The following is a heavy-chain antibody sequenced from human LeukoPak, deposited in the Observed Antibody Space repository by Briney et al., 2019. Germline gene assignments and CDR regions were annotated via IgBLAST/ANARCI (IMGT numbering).Heavy chain of an antibody. CDR3: AKDGAWLRFDD. V-gene: IGHV3-15*01. CDR1: GFTFNNAW. CDR2: IKSDGGTT. D-gene: IGHD5-12*01. J-gene: IGHJ4*02. Sequence: GGSLRLSCAASGFTFNNAWMSWVRQAPGKRLEWIARIKSDGGTTDYVAPVKGRFTISRDDSISTLYVQMNNLRAEDTAVYYCAKDGAWLRFDDWGQGILVTVSS.